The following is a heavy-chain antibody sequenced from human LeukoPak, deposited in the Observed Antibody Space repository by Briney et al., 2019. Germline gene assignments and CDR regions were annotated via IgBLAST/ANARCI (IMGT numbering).Heavy chain of an antibody. V-gene: IGHV3-23*01. D-gene: IGHD6-6*01. CDR2: ISNSGYHT. CDR3: AKHRGSSFMYSVDS. Sequence: GGSLRLSCGASGFIFSGYGMGWVRQAPGKGLEWVSTISNSGYHTYYPDSVRGRFTISRDNSANTLYLQMNSLRAEDTALYYCAKHRGSSFMYSVDSWGQGTLVTVSS. CDR1: GFIFSGYG. J-gene: IGHJ4*02.